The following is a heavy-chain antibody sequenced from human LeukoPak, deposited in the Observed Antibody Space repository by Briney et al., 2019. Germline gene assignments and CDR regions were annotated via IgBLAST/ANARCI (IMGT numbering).Heavy chain of an antibody. D-gene: IGHD5/OR15-5a*01. Sequence: GGSLRLSCAASGFTFSSYAMSWVRQAPGKGLEWVSGISGSGVTTYYADSVKGRFTISRDYSKNTLYLQMSSLRAEDTAIYYCAKDKGTSVYSDYFDYWGQGTLVTVSS. V-gene: IGHV3-23*01. CDR1: GFTFSSYA. CDR2: ISGSGVTT. J-gene: IGHJ4*02. CDR3: AKDKGTSVYSDYFDY.